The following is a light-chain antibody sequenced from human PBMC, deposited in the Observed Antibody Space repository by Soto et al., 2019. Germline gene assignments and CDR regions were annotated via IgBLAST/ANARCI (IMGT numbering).Light chain of an antibody. J-gene: IGKJ1*01. Sequence: DLVMTQTPLSSPVTLGQAASISCRSSQSLVHTDGNTYLSWFHQRPGQPPRLLIYKVSDRFSGVPDRFSGSGAGTDFTLTISRVEAEDVGVYYCMQGTQSHWTFGQGTKVEIK. CDR3: MQGTQSHWT. CDR1: QSLVHTDGNTY. CDR2: KVS. V-gene: IGKV2-24*01.